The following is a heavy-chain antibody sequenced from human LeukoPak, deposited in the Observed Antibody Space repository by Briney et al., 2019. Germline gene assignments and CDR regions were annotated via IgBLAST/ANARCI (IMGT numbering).Heavy chain of an antibody. CDR1: GFTFSNYG. CDR2: ISYDGRNK. V-gene: IGHV3-30*18. Sequence: GGSLRLSCAASGFTFSNYGMHWVRQAPGKGLEWVALISYDGRNKYYADSVKGRFTISRDNSKNTLYLQMSSLRAEDTAVYYCAKAPNYDFWSGYLNWGQGTLVTVSS. D-gene: IGHD3-3*01. CDR3: AKAPNYDFWSGYLN. J-gene: IGHJ4*02.